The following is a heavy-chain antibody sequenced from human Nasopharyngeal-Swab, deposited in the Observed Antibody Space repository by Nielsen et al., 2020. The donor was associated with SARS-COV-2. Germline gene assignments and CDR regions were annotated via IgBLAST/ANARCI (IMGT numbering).Heavy chain of an antibody. V-gene: IGHV1-69*13. J-gene: IGHJ4*02. D-gene: IGHD3-22*01. CDR3: ARASGPYYYDSSGYYAR. Sequence: SVKVSCKASGGTFSSYAISWVRQAPGQGLEWMGGIIPIFGTANYAQKFQGRVTITADESTSTAYMELSSLRSEDTAVYYCARASGPYYYDSSGYYARWGQGTLVTVSS. CDR1: GGTFSSYA. CDR2: IIPIFGTA.